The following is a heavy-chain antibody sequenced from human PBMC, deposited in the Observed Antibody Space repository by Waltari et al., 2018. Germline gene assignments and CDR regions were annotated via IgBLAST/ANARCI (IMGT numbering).Heavy chain of an antibody. Sequence: EVQLVESGGGLVKPGGSLRLSCAASGFRFSSDGGCWVRQGPGKGLEWVGRIKSKTEGGTTDSAAPVKGRFTISRDDSKNTLYLQMNSLKTEDTAVYYCSTDENSGNDASMDVWGQGTTVTVSS. CDR3: STDENSGNDASMDV. V-gene: IGHV3-15*01. J-gene: IGHJ6*02. CDR1: GFRFSSDG. D-gene: IGHD1-26*01. CDR2: IKSKTEGGTT.